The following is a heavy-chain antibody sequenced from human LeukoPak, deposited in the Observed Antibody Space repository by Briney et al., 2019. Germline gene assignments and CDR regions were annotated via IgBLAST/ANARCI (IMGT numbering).Heavy chain of an antibody. CDR1: GFSVSSNY. V-gene: IGHV3-23*01. CDR3: AKDSYYDYVWGSYRYTNQFDY. J-gene: IGHJ4*02. CDR2: MSGSGGST. Sequence: PGGSLRLSCAASGFSVSSNYMSWVRQAPGKGLEWVSGMSGSGGSTYYADSVKGRFTISRDNSKNTLYLQMNSLRAEDTAVYYCAKDSYYDYVWGSYRYTNQFDYWGQGTLVTVSS. D-gene: IGHD3-16*02.